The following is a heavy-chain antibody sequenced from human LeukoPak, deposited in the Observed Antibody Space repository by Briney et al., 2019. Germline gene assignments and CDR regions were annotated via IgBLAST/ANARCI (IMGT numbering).Heavy chain of an antibody. CDR1: GYTLTSYG. V-gene: IGHV1-18*01. CDR2: ISAYNGNT. D-gene: IGHD6-19*01. CDR3: ARDVIAVAGYDWFDP. J-gene: IGHJ5*02. Sequence: GASVKVSCKASGYTLTSYGISWVRQAPGQGLEWMGWISAYNGNTNYAQKLQGRVTMTTDTSTSTAYMELRSLRSDDTAVYYCARDVIAVAGYDWFDPWGQGTLVTVSS.